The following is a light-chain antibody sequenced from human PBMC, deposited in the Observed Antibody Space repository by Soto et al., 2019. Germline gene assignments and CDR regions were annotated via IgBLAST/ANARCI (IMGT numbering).Light chain of an antibody. CDR1: RSLVHGNGNNY. Sequence: VLTQSPLSLSVTPGEPASISCRSSRSLVHGNGNNYIDWYLQKPGQSPQLLIYLASNRASGVPDRSSGSGSGTDFTLQISRVEADDVGVYYCMQALQSRSFGQGTKLEI. CDR3: MQALQSRS. CDR2: LAS. J-gene: IGKJ2*03. V-gene: IGKV2-28*01.